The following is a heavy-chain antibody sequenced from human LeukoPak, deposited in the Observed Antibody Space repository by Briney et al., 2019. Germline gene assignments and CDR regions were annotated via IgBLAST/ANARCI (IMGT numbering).Heavy chain of an antibody. Sequence: GASVKVSCKASGYTFTNHYIHWVRQAPGQGLEWMGRINPNSGGTNFAQKFQGRVTMTRDTSISKAYMELSGLRSDDTAMYYCARVMVSLVRGDYFYFDYWAQGTLVTVSS. CDR3: ARVMVSLVRGDYFYFDY. D-gene: IGHD3-10*01. CDR2: INPNSGGT. CDR1: GYTFTNHY. V-gene: IGHV1-2*06. J-gene: IGHJ4*02.